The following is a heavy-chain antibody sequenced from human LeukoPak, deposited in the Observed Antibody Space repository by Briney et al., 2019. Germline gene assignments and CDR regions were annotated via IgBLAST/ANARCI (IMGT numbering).Heavy chain of an antibody. CDR3: ATGSFHY. J-gene: IGHJ4*02. CDR2: ISKTGSIA. V-gene: IGHV3-23*01. CDR1: GFNFSSFA. D-gene: IGHD3-10*01. Sequence: PGGSLRLSCVVSGFNFSSFAMNWVRQAPGKGLEWVSIISKTGSIASRADSLKGRFTISRDNSKNTVYLLMNSLRAEDTALYYCATGSFHYWGQGTLVAVSS.